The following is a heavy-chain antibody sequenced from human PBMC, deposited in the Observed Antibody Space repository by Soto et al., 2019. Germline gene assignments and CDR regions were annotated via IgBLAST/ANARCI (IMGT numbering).Heavy chain of an antibody. J-gene: IGHJ4*02. CDR2: VGPESGAT. V-gene: IGHV1-2*02. CDR3: GRGRSGQIVVFY. D-gene: IGHD1-26*01. Sequence: ASVKVSCKASGYTFTGHYIHWVRQAPEQGPEWMGEVGPESGATRYARRFQGRVTMTRDMSITTVYMELNNLSPDDTAVYYCGRGRSGQIVVFYWGQGTPVTVSS. CDR1: GYTFTGHY.